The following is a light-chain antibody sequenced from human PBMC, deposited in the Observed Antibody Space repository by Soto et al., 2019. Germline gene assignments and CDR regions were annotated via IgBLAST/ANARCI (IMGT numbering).Light chain of an antibody. CDR1: QSVSSY. CDR3: QQSSNWPT. Sequence: IVFTHAPAILSLSPVGRATLSGRASQSVSSYLAWYQQNPGQAPRLLIYDASNRATGIPARFSGSGSGTDFTLNISSLETEDFAVYYCQQSSNWPTFGQGTKVDIK. V-gene: IGKV3-11*01. CDR2: DAS. J-gene: IGKJ1*01.